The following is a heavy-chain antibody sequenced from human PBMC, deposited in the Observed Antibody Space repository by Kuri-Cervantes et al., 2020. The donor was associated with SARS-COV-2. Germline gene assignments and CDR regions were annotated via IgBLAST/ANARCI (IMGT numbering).Heavy chain of an antibody. D-gene: IGHD6-13*01. CDR2: VRGKANNYAT. CDR3: ARCIAAAIGGFDY. Sequence: GGSLRLSCEVSGFLFSASAIHWVRQGSGKGLEWVGRVRGKANNYATAYAASVEGRFTISRDDSKNMAYLQMNSLRAEDTAVYYCARCIAAAIGGFDYWGQGTLVTVSS. CDR1: GFLFSASA. J-gene: IGHJ4*02. V-gene: IGHV3-73*01.